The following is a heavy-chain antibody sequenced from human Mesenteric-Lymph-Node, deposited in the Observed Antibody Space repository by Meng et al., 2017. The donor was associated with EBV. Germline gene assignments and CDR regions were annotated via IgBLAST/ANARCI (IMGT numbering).Heavy chain of an antibody. D-gene: IGHD3-3*02. Sequence: PWIWFKDAGDSVKISGEASGYTLTTFALNWGGQAPGQGLEWLGWINTDTGEPTYAQGFTGRFVFSLDTSVNTAYLQINSLKTDDTAVYYCTRELGWYFAFWGRGTLVTVSS. CDR2: INTDTGEP. CDR1: GYTLTTFA. V-gene: IGHV7-4-1*02. CDR3: TRELGWYFAF. J-gene: IGHJ2*01.